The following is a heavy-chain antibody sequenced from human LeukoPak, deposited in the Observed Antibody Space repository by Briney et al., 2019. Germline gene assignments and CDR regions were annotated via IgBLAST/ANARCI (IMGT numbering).Heavy chain of an antibody. Sequence: GGSLRLSCAASGFTFSSYSMNWVRQAPGKGLERVGFIRSKAYGGTTEYAASVKGRFTISRDDSKSIAYLQMNSLKTEDTAVYYCTREGVTHYFDYWGQGTLVTVSS. CDR1: GFTFSSYS. D-gene: IGHD4-23*01. V-gene: IGHV3-49*04. CDR2: IRSKAYGGTT. J-gene: IGHJ4*02. CDR3: TREGVTHYFDY.